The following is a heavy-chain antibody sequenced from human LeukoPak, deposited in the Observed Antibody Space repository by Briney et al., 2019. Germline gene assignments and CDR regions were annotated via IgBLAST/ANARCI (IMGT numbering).Heavy chain of an antibody. CDR2: IRYDENYI. Sequence: GGSPRLSCAASGFAFSSYGMDSVRQAPGKGLGWVAFIRYDENYINHAESVKGRFTISRDNSQNPVYLQMDRLRAEDTAVYYCAKDGNSGYDFYFFDYWGQGTLVTVSS. D-gene: IGHD5-12*01. CDR1: GFAFSSYG. V-gene: IGHV3-30*02. CDR3: AKDGNSGYDFYFFDY. J-gene: IGHJ4*02.